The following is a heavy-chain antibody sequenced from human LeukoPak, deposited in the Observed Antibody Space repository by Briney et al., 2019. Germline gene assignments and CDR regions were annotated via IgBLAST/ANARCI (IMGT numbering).Heavy chain of an antibody. CDR1: GFTFSRYA. J-gene: IGHJ4*02. CDR3: ARDRSGTGPAVLYYFDY. V-gene: IGHV3-30*04. D-gene: IGHD1-26*01. CDR2: ISYDGSNK. Sequence: GGSLRLSCAASGFTFSRYAMHWVRQAPDKGLERVAVISYDGSNKYYADSVKGRFTMSRDNSKNTLFLQMNSLRAEDTAVYYCARDRSGTGPAVLYYFDYWGQGTLVTVSS.